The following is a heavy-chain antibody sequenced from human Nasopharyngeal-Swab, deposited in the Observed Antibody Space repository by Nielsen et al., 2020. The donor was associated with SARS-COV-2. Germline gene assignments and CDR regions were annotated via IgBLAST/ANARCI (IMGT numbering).Heavy chain of an antibody. CDR3: ARADGRFVNWFDP. CDR1: GGSISSGDYY. D-gene: IGHD2-15*01. V-gene: IGHV4-30-4*02. Sequence: SETLSLTCTVSGGSISSGDYYWSWIRQPPGKGLEWIGYIYYSGSTYYNPSLKSRVTISVDTSKNQFSLKLSSVTAADTAVYYCARADGRFVNWFDPWGQGTLVTVSS. J-gene: IGHJ5*02. CDR2: IYYSGST.